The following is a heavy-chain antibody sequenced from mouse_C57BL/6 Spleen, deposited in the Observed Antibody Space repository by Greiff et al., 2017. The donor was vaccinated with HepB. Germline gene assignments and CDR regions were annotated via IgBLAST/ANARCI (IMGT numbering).Heavy chain of an antibody. CDR1: GYTFTSYW. CDR3: ARAGYSNYRMDYYAMDY. D-gene: IGHD2-5*01. J-gene: IGHJ4*01. Sequence: QVHVKQSGAELAKPGASVKLSCKASGYTFTSYWMHWVKQRPGQGLEWIGYINPSSGYTKYNQKFKDKATLTADKSSSTAYMQLSSLTYEDSAVYYCARAGYSNYRMDYYAMDYWGQGTSVTVSS. V-gene: IGHV1-7*01. CDR2: INPSSGYT.